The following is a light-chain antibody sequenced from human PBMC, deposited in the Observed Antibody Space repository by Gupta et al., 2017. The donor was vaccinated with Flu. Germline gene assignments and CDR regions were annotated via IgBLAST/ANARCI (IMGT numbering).Light chain of an antibody. V-gene: IGLV1-44*01. CDR1: SSNIGSNS. CDR2: SNN. J-gene: IGLJ2*01. Sequence: QSMLTQPPSASGTPGQRVTISCSGSSSNIGSNSVNWYQQLPGTAPKLLIYSNNQRPSGVPDRFSASKSGTSASLAISGLQSEDEADYYCAAWDDSLSGRVVFGGGTKLTVL. CDR3: AAWDDSLSGRVV.